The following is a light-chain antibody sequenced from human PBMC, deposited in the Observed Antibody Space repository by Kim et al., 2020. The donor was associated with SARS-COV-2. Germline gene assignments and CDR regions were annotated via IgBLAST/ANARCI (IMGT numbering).Light chain of an antibody. CDR2: DVS. V-gene: IGLV2-14*01. CDR3: SSYTSSSTV. CDR1: SSDVGGYNY. J-gene: IGLJ1*01. Sequence: QSALTQPASVSGSPGQSITISCTGTSSDVGGYNYVSWYQQHPGKAPKLMIYDVSKRPSGVSNRFSGSKSGNTASLTISGLQAEDEADYYCSSYTSSSTVFGTGTKVTV.